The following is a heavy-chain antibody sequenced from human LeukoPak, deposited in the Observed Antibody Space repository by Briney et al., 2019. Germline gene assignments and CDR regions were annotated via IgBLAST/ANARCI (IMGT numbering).Heavy chain of an antibody. CDR1: GGSISGSSYY. CDR2: IYYSGST. V-gene: IGHV4-39*01. J-gene: IGHJ4*02. CDR3: ARLDYGDYY. Sequence: SSETLSLTCTVSGGSISGSSYYWGWIRQPPGKGLEWIGSIYYSGSTYYNPSLKSRVTISVDTSKNQFSLKLSSVTAADTAVYYCARLDYGDYYWGQGTLVTVSS. D-gene: IGHD4-17*01.